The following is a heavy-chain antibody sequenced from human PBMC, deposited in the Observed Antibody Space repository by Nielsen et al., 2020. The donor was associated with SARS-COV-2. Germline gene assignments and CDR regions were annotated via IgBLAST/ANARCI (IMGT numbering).Heavy chain of an antibody. J-gene: IGHJ6*02. Sequence: GESLKISCKGSGYSFTSYWISWVRQMPGKGLEWMGRIDPSDSYTNYSPSFQGHVTISADKSISTAYLQWSSLKASDTAMYYCAIGGRHFRGVDVWGQGTTVTVSS. V-gene: IGHV5-10-1*01. D-gene: IGHD3-3*02. CDR1: GYSFTSYW. CDR2: IDPSDSYT. CDR3: AIGGRHFRGVDV.